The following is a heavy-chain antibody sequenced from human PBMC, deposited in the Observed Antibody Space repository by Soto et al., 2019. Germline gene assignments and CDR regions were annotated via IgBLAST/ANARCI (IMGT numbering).Heavy chain of an antibody. CDR3: AREYYYGSGSYYSPVYYYYGMDV. D-gene: IGHD3-10*01. V-gene: IGHV3-33*01. CDR2: IWYDGSNK. Sequence: PGGSLRLSCAASGFTFSSYGMHWVRQAPGKGLEWVAVIWYDGSNKYYADSVKGRFTISRDNSKNTLYLQMNSLRAEDTAVYYCAREYYYGSGSYYSPVYYYYGMDVWGQGTTVTVSS. CDR1: GFTFSSYG. J-gene: IGHJ6*02.